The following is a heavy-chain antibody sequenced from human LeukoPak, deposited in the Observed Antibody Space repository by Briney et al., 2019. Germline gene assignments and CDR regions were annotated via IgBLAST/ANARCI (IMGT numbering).Heavy chain of an antibody. D-gene: IGHD3-16*01. CDR2: ISSSSSYI. J-gene: IGHJ4*02. CDR3: ARESGGEEYYFDY. V-gene: IGHV3-21*01. CDR1: GFTFSSYS. Sequence: PGGSLRLSCAASGFTFSSYSMNWVRQAPGKGLEWVSSISSSSSYIYYADSVKGRFTISRDNAKNSLYLQMNSLRAEDTAVYYCARESGGEEYYFDYWGQGTLATVSS.